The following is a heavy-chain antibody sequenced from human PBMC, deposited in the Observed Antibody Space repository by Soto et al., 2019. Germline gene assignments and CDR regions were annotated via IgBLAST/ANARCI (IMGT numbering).Heavy chain of an antibody. CDR3: AKTGYTSSWYGPFDY. CDR1: GFTFSTYA. D-gene: IGHD6-13*01. V-gene: IGHV3-23*01. J-gene: IGHJ4*02. CDR2: VTGSGGA. Sequence: EVQLLESGGGLVQPGGSLRLSCAASGFTFSTYAMSWVRQAPGKGLEWVSTVTGSGGAYHADSVKGRFTISRDNSXXTLYLQMISLRAEDTAVYPCAKTGYTSSWYGPFDYWGQGTLATVSS.